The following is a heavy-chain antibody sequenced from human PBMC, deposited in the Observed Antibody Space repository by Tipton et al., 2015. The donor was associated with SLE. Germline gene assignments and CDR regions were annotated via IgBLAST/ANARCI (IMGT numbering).Heavy chain of an antibody. CDR1: GGSISGYY. Sequence: LRLSCTVSGGSISGYYWSWIRQPPGTGLEWIGFIDYSGSTNYSPSLKSRVTISLDMSENQFSLTLSSVTAADTAVYYCATAPRGAHGLWWSVWGQGTLVTVSS. CDR3: ATAPRGAHGLWWSV. V-gene: IGHV4-59*01. CDR2: IDYSGST. D-gene: IGHD2-21*01. J-gene: IGHJ4*02.